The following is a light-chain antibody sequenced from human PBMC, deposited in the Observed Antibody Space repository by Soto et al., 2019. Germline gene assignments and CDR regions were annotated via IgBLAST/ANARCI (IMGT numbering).Light chain of an antibody. Sequence: ETVLTQSPGTLSLSPGERATVSCRASQSVGGSSLAWYQQRPGQAPRLLIYDTSKSATGIPDRFSGSGSGTDFALTISRLEPEDFAVYYCQQYQNSPRTFGQGTKVEI. CDR2: DTS. J-gene: IGKJ1*01. CDR1: QSVGGSS. V-gene: IGKV3-20*01. CDR3: QQYQNSPRT.